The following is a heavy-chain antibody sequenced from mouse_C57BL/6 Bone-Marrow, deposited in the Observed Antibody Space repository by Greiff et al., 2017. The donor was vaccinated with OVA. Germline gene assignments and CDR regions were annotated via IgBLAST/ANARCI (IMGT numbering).Heavy chain of an antibody. CDR2: IYPRSGNT. CDR3: ARRGDGAWFAY. Sequence: VQLQESGAELARPGASVKLSCKASGYTFTSYGISWVKQSTGQGLEWIGEIYPRSGNTYYNEKFKGKATLTADKSSSTAYMELRSLTSEDSAVYFCARRGDGAWFAYWGQGTLVTVSA. CDR1: GYTFTSYG. J-gene: IGHJ3*01. V-gene: IGHV1-81*01.